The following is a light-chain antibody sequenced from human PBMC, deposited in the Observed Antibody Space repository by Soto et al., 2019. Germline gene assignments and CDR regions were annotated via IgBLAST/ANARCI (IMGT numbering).Light chain of an antibody. V-gene: IGKV1-5*01. Sequence: DILMTQSPSTLSASVGDRVTITCRASQSISSWLAWYQQKPGKAPKLLIYDTSSLESGFPSRFSGSGSGTEFTLTISGLKPDDFATYYCQQYKDYVYTFGQGTKVDTK. CDR2: DTS. J-gene: IGKJ2*01. CDR3: QQYKDYVYT. CDR1: QSISSW.